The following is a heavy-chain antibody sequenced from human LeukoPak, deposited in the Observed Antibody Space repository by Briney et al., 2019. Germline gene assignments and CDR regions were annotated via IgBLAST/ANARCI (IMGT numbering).Heavy chain of an antibody. CDR1: GFTFSNSG. Sequence: PGRSLRLSCAGSGFTFSNSGMHWVRQAPGKGLEWVAVISHDASSKYHADSVKGRFTISRDNSKNTLYLQTNSLRAEDTALYYCAIHFDHWGQGTLVTVSS. CDR3: AIHFDH. CDR2: ISHDASSK. V-gene: IGHV3-30*03. J-gene: IGHJ4*02.